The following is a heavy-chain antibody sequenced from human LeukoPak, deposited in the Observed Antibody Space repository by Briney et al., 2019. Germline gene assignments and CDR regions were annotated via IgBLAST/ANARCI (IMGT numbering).Heavy chain of an antibody. CDR1: GGSISSSSYY. D-gene: IGHD2-15*01. J-gene: IGHJ4*02. CDR2: IYYSGST. CDR3: ARVDFRGGTVFDY. V-gene: IGHV4-39*07. Sequence: PSETLSLTCTVSGGSISSSSYYWGWIRQPPGKGLEWIGSIYYSGSTYYNPSLKSRVTISVDTSKNQFSLKLSSVTAADTAVYYCARVDFRGGTVFDYWGQGTLVTVSS.